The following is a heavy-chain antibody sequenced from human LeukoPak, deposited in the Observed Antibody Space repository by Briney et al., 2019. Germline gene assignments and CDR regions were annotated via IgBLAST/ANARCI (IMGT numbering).Heavy chain of an antibody. CDR2: IRHDATKK. V-gene: IGHV3-30*02. J-gene: IGHJ4*02. CDR3: AKDYGGNSPLYYFDY. CDR1: GFTFSRFG. D-gene: IGHD4-23*01. Sequence: GGSLRLSCAASGFTFSRFGIHWVRQAPGKGLEWVTFIRHDATKKYYADSVKGRFTISRDNSKDTLYLQMNSLRAEDTAVYYCAKDYGGNSPLYYFDYWGQGTLVTVSS.